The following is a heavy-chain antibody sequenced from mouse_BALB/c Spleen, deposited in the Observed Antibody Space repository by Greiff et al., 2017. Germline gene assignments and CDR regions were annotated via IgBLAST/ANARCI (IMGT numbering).Heavy chain of an antibody. Sequence: EGQRVESGGGLVKPGGSLKLSCAASGFTFSSYAMSWVRQSPEKRLEWVAEISSGGSYTYYPDTVTGRFTISRDNAKNTLYLEMSSLRSEDTAMYYCARRYGNYGGAMDYWGQGTSVTVSS. CDR2: ISSGGSYT. V-gene: IGHV5-9-4*01. D-gene: IGHD2-1*01. J-gene: IGHJ4*01. CDR1: GFTFSSYA. CDR3: ARRYGNYGGAMDY.